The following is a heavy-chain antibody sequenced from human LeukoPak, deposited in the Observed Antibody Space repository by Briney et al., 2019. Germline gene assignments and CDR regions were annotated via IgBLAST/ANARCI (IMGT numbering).Heavy chain of an antibody. CDR3: ASEDCGGDCSIDY. CDR2: IYYSGST. J-gene: IGHJ4*02. Sequence: KPSQTLSLTCTVSGGSISSSSYYWGWIRQPPGKGLEWLGRIYYSGSTYYNPSLKSRVTISVDTSKNEFSLKLSSVTAADTAVYYCASEDCGGDCSIDYWGQGTLVTVSS. V-gene: IGHV4-39*01. D-gene: IGHD2-21*02. CDR1: GGSISSSSYY.